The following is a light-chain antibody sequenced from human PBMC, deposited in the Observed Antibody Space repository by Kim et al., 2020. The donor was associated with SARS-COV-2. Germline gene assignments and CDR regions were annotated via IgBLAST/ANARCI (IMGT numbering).Light chain of an antibody. CDR2: YDR. CDR3: QVWDSSSDHRV. J-gene: IGLJ3*02. CDR1: NIGSES. V-gene: IGLV3-21*04. Sequence: APGKTARITCGGNNIGSESVHWYQQKPGQAPVLVIYYDRDRPSGIPERFSGSNSGNTATLTISRVEAGDEADYYCQVWDSSSDHRVFGGGTQLTVL.